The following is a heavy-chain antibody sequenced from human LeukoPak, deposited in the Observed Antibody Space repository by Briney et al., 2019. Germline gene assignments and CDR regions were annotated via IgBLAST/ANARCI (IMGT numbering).Heavy chain of an antibody. D-gene: IGHD4-17*01. Sequence: GGSLRLSCAASGFTFSSYSMNWVRQAPGKGLEWVSSISSSSSYIYYADSVKGRFTISRDNAKSSLYLQMNSLRAEDTAVYYCAREVYRDYPAPPGYWGQGNLVTVSS. CDR2: ISSSSSYI. J-gene: IGHJ4*02. CDR1: GFTFSSYS. V-gene: IGHV3-21*01. CDR3: AREVYRDYPAPPGY.